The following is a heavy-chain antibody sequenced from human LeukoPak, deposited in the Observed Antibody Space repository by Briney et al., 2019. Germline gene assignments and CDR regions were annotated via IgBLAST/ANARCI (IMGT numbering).Heavy chain of an antibody. CDR3: TTRLRNHFDY. V-gene: IGHV3-23*01. D-gene: IGHD5-12*01. Sequence: GGSPRLSCATSGFTFSSFTMNWVRQAPGKGLEWVSTISDGSRDTHYAGSVKGRFTISRDDSQNIVYLQMDSLTAEDTALYYCTTRLRNHFDYWGQGTQVTVSS. CDR2: ISDGSRDT. J-gene: IGHJ4*02. CDR1: GFTFSSFT.